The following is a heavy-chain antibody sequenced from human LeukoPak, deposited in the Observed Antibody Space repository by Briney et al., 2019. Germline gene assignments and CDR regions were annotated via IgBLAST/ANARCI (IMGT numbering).Heavy chain of an antibody. CDR1: GGTFSSYA. Sequence: SVKVSCKASGGTFSSYAISWVRQAPGQGLEWMGGIIPIFGTANYAQKFQGRVTITADESTSTAYMELSSLRSDDTAVYYCARHFYGSGTYYHFDYWGQGTLVTVSS. V-gene: IGHV1-69*13. CDR3: ARHFYGSGTYYHFDY. D-gene: IGHD3-10*01. J-gene: IGHJ4*02. CDR2: IIPIFGTA.